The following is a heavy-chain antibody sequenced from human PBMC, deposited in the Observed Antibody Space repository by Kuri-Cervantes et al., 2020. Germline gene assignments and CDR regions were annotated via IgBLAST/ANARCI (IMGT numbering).Heavy chain of an antibody. J-gene: IGHJ6*02. CDR1: GYTFTSYA. V-gene: IGHV1-69*13. D-gene: IGHD3-16*01. CDR3: ARGAFHAGGRGMDV. CDR2: IIPMFGPA. Sequence: SVKVSCKASGYTFTSYAMHWVRQAPGQRLEWMGGIIPMFGPANYAQKFQGRVTITADESTSTAYMELSSLRSEDTAVYYCARGAFHAGGRGMDVWGQGTTVTVSS.